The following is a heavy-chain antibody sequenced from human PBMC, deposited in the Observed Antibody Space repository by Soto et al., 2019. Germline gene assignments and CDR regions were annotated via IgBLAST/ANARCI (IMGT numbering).Heavy chain of an antibody. CDR2: IFSIDEK. D-gene: IGHD5-12*01. J-gene: IGHJ4*02. CDR1: GFSLSNARMG. V-gene: IGHV2-26*01. CDR3: ARISVELATIYYFDY. Sequence: QVTLKESGPVLVKPTETLTLTCTVSGFSLSNARMGVSWIRQPPGKALEWLAHIFSIDEKSYSTSLKSRLTISKDTSKSQVVLTMTNMDPVDTATYYCARISVELATIYYFDYWGQGTLVTVSS.